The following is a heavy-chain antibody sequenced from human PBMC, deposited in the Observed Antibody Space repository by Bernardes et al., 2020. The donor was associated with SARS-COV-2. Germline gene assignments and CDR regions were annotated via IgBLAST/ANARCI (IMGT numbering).Heavy chain of an antibody. D-gene: IGHD5-18*01. V-gene: IGHV4-59*01. J-gene: IGHJ4*02. CDR2: IYYSGST. CDR3: ARGGAMGFDY. CDR1: GGSISSYY. Sequence: WETLSLTCTVSGGSISSYYWSWIRQPPGKGLEWIGYIYYSGSTNYNPSLKSRVTISVDTSKNQFSLKLSSVTAADTAVYYCARGGAMGFDYWGQGTLVTVSS.